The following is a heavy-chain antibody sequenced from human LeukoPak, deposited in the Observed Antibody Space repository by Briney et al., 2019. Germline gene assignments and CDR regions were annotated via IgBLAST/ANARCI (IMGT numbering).Heavy chain of an antibody. CDR1: GFTFSSYA. CDR3: AKSVAVAGIFDY. CDR2: ISGSGGST. J-gene: IGHJ4*02. Sequence: GGSLRLSCAASGFTFSSYAMSWVRQAPGKGLEWVSAISGSGGSTYYADSVKGRFTISRGNSKNTLYLQMNSLRAEDTAVYYCAKSVAVAGIFDYWGQGTLVTVSS. V-gene: IGHV3-23*01. D-gene: IGHD6-19*01.